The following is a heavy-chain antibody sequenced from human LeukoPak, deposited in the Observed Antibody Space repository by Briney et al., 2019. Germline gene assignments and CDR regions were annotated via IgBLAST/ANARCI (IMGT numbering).Heavy chain of an antibody. D-gene: IGHD1-26*01. CDR1: GFTVSSNY. Sequence: GGFLRLSCAASGFTVSSNYMSWVRQAPGKGLEWVSVIYSGGSTYYADSVKGRFTISRDNSKNTLYLQMNSLRAEDTAVYYCARGGSPPEVLGDTFDVWGQGTLVTVSS. V-gene: IGHV3-66*01. J-gene: IGHJ3*01. CDR3: ARGGSPPEVLGDTFDV. CDR2: IYSGGST.